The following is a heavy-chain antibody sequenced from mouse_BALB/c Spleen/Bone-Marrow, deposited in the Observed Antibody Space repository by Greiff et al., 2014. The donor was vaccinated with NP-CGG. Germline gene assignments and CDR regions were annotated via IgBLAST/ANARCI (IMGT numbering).Heavy chain of an antibody. V-gene: IGHV7-3*02. J-gene: IGHJ4*01. Sequence: EVQRVESGGGLVQPGGSLRLSCATSGFTFTDYYMSWVRQPPGKALEWLGFIRNKANGYTTEYSASVKGRFTISRDNSQSILYLQMSTLRAEDSATYYCARDDYYAMDYWGQGTSVTVSS. CDR2: IRNKANGYTT. CDR1: GFTFTDYY. CDR3: ARDDYYAMDY.